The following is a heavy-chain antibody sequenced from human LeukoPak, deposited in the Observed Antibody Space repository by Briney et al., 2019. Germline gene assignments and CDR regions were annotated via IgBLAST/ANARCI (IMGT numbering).Heavy chain of an antibody. J-gene: IGHJ4*02. CDR2: MSPNSGNT. V-gene: IGHV1-8*01. Sequence: ASVKVSCKASGYTFTSYDINWVRQATGQGPEWMGWMSPNSGNTGYAQKFQGRVTITRDTSASTAYMELSSLRSEDTAVYYCARIQYSSGWYDYWGQGTLVTVSS. CDR3: ARIQYSSGWYDY. CDR1: GYTFTSYD. D-gene: IGHD6-19*01.